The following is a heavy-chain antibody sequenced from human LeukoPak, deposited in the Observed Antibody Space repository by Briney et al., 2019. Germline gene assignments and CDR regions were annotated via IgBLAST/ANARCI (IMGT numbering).Heavy chain of an antibody. CDR1: GGTFSSYA. D-gene: IGHD2-2*01. J-gene: IGHJ3*02. Sequence: SVKVSCKASGGTFSSYAISWVRQAPGQGLEWMGRIIPILGIANYAQKFQGRVTITADKSTSTAYMELSSLRSEDTAVYYCARAGDIVVVPAASIFDAFDIWGQGTMVTVSS. V-gene: IGHV1-69*04. CDR2: IIPILGIA. CDR3: ARAGDIVVVPAASIFDAFDI.